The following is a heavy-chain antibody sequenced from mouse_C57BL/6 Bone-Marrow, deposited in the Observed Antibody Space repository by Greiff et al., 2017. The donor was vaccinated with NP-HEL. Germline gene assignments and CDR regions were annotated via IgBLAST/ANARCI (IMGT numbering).Heavy chain of an antibody. J-gene: IGHJ4*01. CDR1: GFTFSDYY. Sequence: EVQLVESEGGLVQPGSSMKLSCTASGFTFSDYYMAWVRQVPEKGLEWVANINYDGSSTYYLDSLKSRFIISRDNAKNILYLQMSSLKSEDTATYYCAREVEYYYYAMDYWGQGTSVTVSS. CDR2: INYDGSST. V-gene: IGHV5-16*01. CDR3: AREVEYYYYAMDY. D-gene: IGHD1-1*01.